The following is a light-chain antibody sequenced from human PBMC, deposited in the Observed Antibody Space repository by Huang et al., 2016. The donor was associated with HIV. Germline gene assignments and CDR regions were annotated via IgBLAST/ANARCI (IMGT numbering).Light chain of an antibody. CDR1: QSVSSN. CDR3: QQYDNWPPRGT. V-gene: IGKV3-15*01. CDR2: GAS. J-gene: IGKJ1*01. Sequence: EIVMTQSPATLSVSPGERATLSCRASQSVSSNLAWYQQKPGQAPRLLIYGASTRGTGIPARFSGSGSGTEFILTISSLQSEDFAVYYCQQYDNWPPRGTFGQGTKVEIK.